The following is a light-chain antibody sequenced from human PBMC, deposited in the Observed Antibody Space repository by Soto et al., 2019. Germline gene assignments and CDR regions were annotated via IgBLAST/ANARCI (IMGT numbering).Light chain of an antibody. J-gene: IGLJ2*01. V-gene: IGLV2-8*01. CDR3: SSFAGSDNVV. CDR1: SSDVGGYNY. CDR2: EVS. Sequence: QSALTQPPSASGSPGQSVTISCTGTSSDVGGYNYVSWFQQHPGKAPKLMIYEVSKRPSGVPGRFSGSKSGNTASLTVSGLQAEDEAYYYCSSFAGSDNVVFGGGTKVAVL.